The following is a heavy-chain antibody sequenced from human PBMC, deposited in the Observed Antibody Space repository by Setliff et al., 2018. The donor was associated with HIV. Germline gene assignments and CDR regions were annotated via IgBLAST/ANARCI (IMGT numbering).Heavy chain of an antibody. Sequence: PSETLSLTCSVHGEYINSYYWTWIRQPPGKGLEWIGEINHSGSTNYNPSLKSRVTILVDTSKNQFSLNLNSVTAADTAVYYCATSPPRSSSPHLVDYWGQGNLVTVSS. J-gene: IGHJ4*02. D-gene: IGHD6-6*01. V-gene: IGHV4-34*01. CDR1: GEYINSYY. CDR2: INHSGST. CDR3: ATSPPRSSSPHLVDY.